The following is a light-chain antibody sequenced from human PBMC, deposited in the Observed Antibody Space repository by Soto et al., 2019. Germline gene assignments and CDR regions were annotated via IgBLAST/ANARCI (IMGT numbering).Light chain of an antibody. CDR1: QDINKN. CDR2: DAS. Sequence: DIQMTQSPYSVSASVGDRVTITCQASQDINKNLIWYQQKPGKAPKLLIYDASDLETGVPSRFSGSGSGTGFTFTISSLQPEDFATYYCQQYESLPLTFGHGTRLQI. V-gene: IGKV1-33*01. J-gene: IGKJ5*01. CDR3: QQYESLPLT.